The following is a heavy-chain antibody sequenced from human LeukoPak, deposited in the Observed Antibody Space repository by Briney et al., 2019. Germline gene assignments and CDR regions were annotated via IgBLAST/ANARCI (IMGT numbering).Heavy chain of an antibody. D-gene: IGHD3-16*01. Sequence: ASVKVSCKASGYTFTGYYMHWVRQAPGQGLEWMGWINPNSGDTNFAQKFQGRVSMTRDTSISTVYMELSRLTSDDTAVYYCAKDGGFDYWGQGTLVTVSS. V-gene: IGHV1-2*02. CDR1: GYTFTGYY. J-gene: IGHJ4*02. CDR2: INPNSGDT. CDR3: AKDGGFDY.